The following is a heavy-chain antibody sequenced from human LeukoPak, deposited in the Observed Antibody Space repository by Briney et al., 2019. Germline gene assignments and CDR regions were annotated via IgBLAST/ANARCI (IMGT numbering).Heavy chain of an antibody. CDR1: GFTFSSYA. CDR2: VSSSSSYI. V-gene: IGHV3-21*01. D-gene: IGHD3-22*01. Sequence: KTGGSLRLSCAASGFTFSSYAMSWVRQALGKGLEWVSSVSSSSSYISYADSVKGRFTISRDNAKKSLYLQMNSLRAEDTAVYYCARDIPRGSGYYFDYWGQGTLVTVSS. J-gene: IGHJ4*02. CDR3: ARDIPRGSGYYFDY.